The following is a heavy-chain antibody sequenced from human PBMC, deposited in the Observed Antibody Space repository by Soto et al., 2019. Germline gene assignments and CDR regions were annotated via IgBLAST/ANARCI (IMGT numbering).Heavy chain of an antibody. Sequence: PSETLSLTCAVYGGSFSCYYWSWIGQPPGKGLEWIGEINHSGSTNYNPSLKSRVTISVDTSKNQFSLKLSSVTAADTAVYYCATRGYSGYDHDYWGQGTLVTVSS. CDR1: GGSFSCYY. J-gene: IGHJ4*02. D-gene: IGHD5-12*01. V-gene: IGHV4-34*01. CDR2: INHSGST. CDR3: ATRGYSGYDHDY.